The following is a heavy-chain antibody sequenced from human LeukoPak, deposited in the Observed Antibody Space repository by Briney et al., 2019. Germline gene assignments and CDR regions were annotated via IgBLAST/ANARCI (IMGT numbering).Heavy chain of an antibody. CDR2: IRYDGSNK. Sequence: GGSLRLSCAASGFTFSSYGMHWVRQAPGKGLEWVAFIRYDGSNKYYADSVKGRFTISRDNSKNTLYLQMNSLRAEDTAVYYCAKDTHYGSGILAFDIWGQGTMVTVSS. J-gene: IGHJ3*02. D-gene: IGHD3-10*01. V-gene: IGHV3-30*02. CDR3: AKDTHYGSGILAFDI. CDR1: GFTFSSYG.